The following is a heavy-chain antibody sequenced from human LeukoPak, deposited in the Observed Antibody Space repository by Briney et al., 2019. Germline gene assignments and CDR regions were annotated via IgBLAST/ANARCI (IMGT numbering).Heavy chain of an antibody. CDR1: GGSISSSSYY. CDR2: IYYSGST. V-gene: IGHV4-39*07. CDR3: ARAPGTTDFDY. J-gene: IGHJ4*02. Sequence: SETLSLTCTVSGGSISSSSYYWGWIRQPPGKGLGWIGSIYYSGSTYYNPSLKSRVTISVDTSKNQFSLKLSSVTAADTAVYYCARAPGTTDFDYWGQGTLVTVSS. D-gene: IGHD1-7*01.